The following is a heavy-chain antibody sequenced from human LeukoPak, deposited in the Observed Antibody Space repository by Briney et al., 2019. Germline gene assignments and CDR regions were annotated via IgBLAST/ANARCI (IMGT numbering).Heavy chain of an antibody. CDR2: ISSSGSTI. CDR1: GFTFSSYR. CDR3: ARLYSSSWYFDY. V-gene: IGHV3-48*04. J-gene: IGHJ4*02. Sequence: GGSLRLSCAASGFTFSSYRMNWVRQAPGKGLEWVSYISSSGSTIYYADSVKGRFTISRDNAKNSLYLQMNSLRAEDTAVYYCARLYSSSWYFDYWGQGTLVTVSS. D-gene: IGHD6-13*01.